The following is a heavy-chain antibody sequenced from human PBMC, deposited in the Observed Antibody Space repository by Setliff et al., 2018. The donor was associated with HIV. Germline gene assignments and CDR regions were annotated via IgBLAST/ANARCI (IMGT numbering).Heavy chain of an antibody. V-gene: IGHV4-39*01. CDR2: IYYSGST. Sequence: SETLSLTCTVSGGSISNSRYYWSWIRQPPGKGLEWIGSIYYSGSTYYNPSLKSRVTISVDTSKNQFSLKLSSVTSADAAVYYCASRVYYYDSSGYLREEGFDPWGQGTLVTVSS. J-gene: IGHJ5*02. D-gene: IGHD3-22*01. CDR1: GGSISNSRYY. CDR3: ASRVYYYDSSGYLREEGFDP.